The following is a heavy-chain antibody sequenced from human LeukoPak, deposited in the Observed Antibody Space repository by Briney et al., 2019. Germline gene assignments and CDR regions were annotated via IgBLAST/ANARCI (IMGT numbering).Heavy chain of an antibody. J-gene: IGHJ6*02. D-gene: IGHD6-13*01. Sequence: PGGSLRLSCAASGFTFSSYSMYWVRQAPDKGLECVAVISYDGSSTYNADSVKGRFTISRDNSKNTLHLQMNSLRDEDTAVYYCARDRDRVAAGNLAASSLYGMDVWGQGTTVTVSS. V-gene: IGHV3-30-3*01. CDR3: ARDRDRVAAGNLAASSLYGMDV. CDR1: GFTFSSYS. CDR2: ISYDGSST.